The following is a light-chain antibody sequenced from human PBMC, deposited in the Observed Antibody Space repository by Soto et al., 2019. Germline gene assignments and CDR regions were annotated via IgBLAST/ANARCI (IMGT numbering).Light chain of an antibody. CDR3: QQYDTFPRT. CDR1: QSISSY. J-gene: IGKJ1*01. V-gene: IGKV1-39*01. CDR2: AAS. Sequence: DIQMTQSPSSLSASVGDRVTITCRASQSISSYLNWYQHKPGKAPKLLIYAASSLQTGVPSRFSGSGSGTDFALTISSLQPEDFATYYCQQYDTFPRTFGQGTKVDI.